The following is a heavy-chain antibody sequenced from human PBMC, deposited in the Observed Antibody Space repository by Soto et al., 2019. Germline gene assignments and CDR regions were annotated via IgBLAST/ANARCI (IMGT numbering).Heavy chain of an antibody. CDR2: IYYSGST. D-gene: IGHD6-6*01. CDR1: GGSVSSGSYY. J-gene: IGHJ2*01. V-gene: IGHV4-61*01. Sequence: SETLSLTCTVSGGSVSSGSYYWSWIRQPPGKGLEWIGYIYYSGSTNYNPSLKSRVTISVDTSKNQFSLKLSSVTAADTAVYYCARLAARDYWYFDLWGRGTLVTVSS. CDR3: ARLAARDYWYFDL.